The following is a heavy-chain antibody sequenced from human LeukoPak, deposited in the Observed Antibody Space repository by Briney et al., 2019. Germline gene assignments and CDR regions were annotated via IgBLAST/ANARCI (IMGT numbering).Heavy chain of an antibody. CDR1: GFTFSSYA. D-gene: IGHD6-6*01. CDR2: ISGSGGST. V-gene: IGHV3-23*01. CDR3: AKLHSSSSGYFDY. J-gene: IGHJ4*02. Sequence: SGGSLRLSCAASGFTFSSYAMSWVRQAPGKGLEWVSAISGSGGSTYYADSVKGRFTISRDNSKNTLYLQMNSLRAEDTAVYYCAKLHSSSSGYFDYWGQGTLVTVSS.